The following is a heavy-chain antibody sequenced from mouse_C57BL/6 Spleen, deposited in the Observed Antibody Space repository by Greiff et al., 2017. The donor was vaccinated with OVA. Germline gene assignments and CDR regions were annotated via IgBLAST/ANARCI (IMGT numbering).Heavy chain of an antibody. J-gene: IGHJ4*01. CDR3: VRGEGYAMDY. V-gene: IGHV10-1*01. Sequence: EVKLVESGGGLVQPKGSLKLSCAASGFSFNTYAMNWVRQAPGKGLEWVACIRSKSNNYATYYADSVKDRFTISRDDSESMLYLQMNNLRTEDTAMYYCVRGEGYAMDYWGQGTSVTVSS. CDR2: IRSKSNNYAT. CDR1: GFSFNTYA.